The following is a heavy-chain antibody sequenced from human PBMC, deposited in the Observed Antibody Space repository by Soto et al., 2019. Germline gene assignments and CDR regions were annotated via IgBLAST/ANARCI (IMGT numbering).Heavy chain of an antibody. D-gene: IGHD1-26*01. Sequence: PGGSLRLSCAASGFTFRSYAMNWVRQAPGKGPEWVSGISGSGDSTYHANSVKGRFTISRDNSKNTTSLQVDSLRAEDTAVIYFAKGFDASYSPFDAWGQGTLVTVSS. CDR1: GFTFRSYA. V-gene: IGHV3-23*01. J-gene: IGHJ4*01. CDR3: AKGFDASYSPFDA. CDR2: ISGSGDST.